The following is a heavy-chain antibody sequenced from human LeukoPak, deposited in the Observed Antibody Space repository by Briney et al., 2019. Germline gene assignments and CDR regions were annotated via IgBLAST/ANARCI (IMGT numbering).Heavy chain of an antibody. J-gene: IGHJ1*01. CDR2: ISWNSGNI. CDR1: GFTFDDYA. V-gene: IGHV3-9*01. Sequence: GGSLRLSCAASGFTFDDYAMHWVRQAPGKGLEWVSGISWNSGNIGYADSVKGRFTISRDNSKNTLYLQMNSLRAEDTAVYYCARSVGGSYYPEYFQHWGQGTLVTISS. CDR3: ARSVGGSYYPEYFQH. D-gene: IGHD1-26*01.